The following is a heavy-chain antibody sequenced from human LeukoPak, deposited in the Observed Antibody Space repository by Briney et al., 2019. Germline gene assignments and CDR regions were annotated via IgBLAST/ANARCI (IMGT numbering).Heavy chain of an antibody. D-gene: IGHD1-1*01. CDR2: TYYRSKWYH. V-gene: IGHV6-1*01. Sequence: SQTLSITCAISGDSVSSNSAAWIWIRQSPSRGLEWLGMTYYRSKWYHDYAVSVKSRITVTSDTSKNQFSLQLNSVTPEDAAVYYCARTTQGIFDYWGQGTLVTVSS. J-gene: IGHJ4*02. CDR1: GDSVSSNSAA. CDR3: ARTTQGIFDY.